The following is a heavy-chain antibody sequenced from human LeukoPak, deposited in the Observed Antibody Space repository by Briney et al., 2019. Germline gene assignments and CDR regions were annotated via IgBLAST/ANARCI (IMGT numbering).Heavy chain of an antibody. CDR3: ARLCGGDCYYAFDI. CDR2: ISSSSSYI. J-gene: IGHJ3*02. Sequence: AGSLRLSCAASGFTFSSYSMNWVRQAPGKGLEWVSSISSSSSYIYYADSVKGRFTISRDNAKNSLYLQMNSLRAEDTAVYYCARLCGGDCYYAFDIWGQGTMVTVSS. D-gene: IGHD2-21*02. CDR1: GFTFSSYS. V-gene: IGHV3-21*01.